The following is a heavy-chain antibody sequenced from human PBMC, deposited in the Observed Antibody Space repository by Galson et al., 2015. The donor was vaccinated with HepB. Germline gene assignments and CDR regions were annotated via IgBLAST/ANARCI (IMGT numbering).Heavy chain of an antibody. CDR1: GFTFRSYT. CDR2: ISGNSNYI. V-gene: IGHV3-21*01. J-gene: IGHJ3*02. Sequence: SLRLSCAASGFTFRSYTMNWVRQAPGQGLEWVSSISGNSNYIYYGDSMKGRFTISRDNAKNSLYLQMNSLRAEDTAVYYCAVSIAVADEIEYDAFDIWGQGTMVTVSS. CDR3: AVSIAVADEIEYDAFDI. D-gene: IGHD6-19*01.